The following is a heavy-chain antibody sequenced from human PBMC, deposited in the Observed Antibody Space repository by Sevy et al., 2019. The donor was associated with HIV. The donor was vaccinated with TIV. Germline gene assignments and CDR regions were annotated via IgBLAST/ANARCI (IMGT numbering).Heavy chain of an antibody. CDR2: TFYRSNWYN. Sequence: SQTLSLTCAISGDSVSSNNAAWNWIRQSPSRGLEWLGRTFYRSNWYNDYAVSVKGRITINPDTPKNQLSLQLTSVTPEDTAVYYCARDGLTYGGMDVWGQGTTVTVSS. J-gene: IGHJ6*02. CDR3: ARDGLTYGGMDV. D-gene: IGHD1-20*01. V-gene: IGHV6-1*01. CDR1: GDSVSSNNAA.